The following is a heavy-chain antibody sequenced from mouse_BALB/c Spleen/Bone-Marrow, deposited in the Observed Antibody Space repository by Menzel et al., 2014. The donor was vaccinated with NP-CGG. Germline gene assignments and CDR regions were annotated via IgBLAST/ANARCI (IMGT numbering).Heavy chain of an antibody. CDR1: GYAFTNYL. CDR2: NDPGSGGT. CDR3: ARSIYDGYSEAMDY. Sequence: VQLQQSGAELVRPGTSVKVSCKASGYAFTNYLIEWVKQRPGQGLEWIGVNDPGSGGTNYNEKFKGKATLTADKSSSTVYMQLSSLTSDDSAVYFCARSIYDGYSEAMDYWGQGTSVTVSS. D-gene: IGHD2-3*01. J-gene: IGHJ4*01. V-gene: IGHV1-54*03.